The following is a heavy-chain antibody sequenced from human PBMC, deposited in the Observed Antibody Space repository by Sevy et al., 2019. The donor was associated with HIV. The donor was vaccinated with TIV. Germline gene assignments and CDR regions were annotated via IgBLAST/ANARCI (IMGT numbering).Heavy chain of an antibody. V-gene: IGHV3-48*03. CDR1: GFTFSSYE. CDR2: ISNSGTAM. CDR3: ARDLPPSATTVPHFDC. D-gene: IGHD4-17*01. J-gene: IGHJ4*02. Sequence: GGSLRLSCAASGFTFSSYEMTWVRQAPGKGLEWISYISNSGTAMYYSDSVRGRFTISRDNARRSLYLQMNSLRAEDTAVYYCARDLPPSATTVPHFDCWGQGTLVTVFS.